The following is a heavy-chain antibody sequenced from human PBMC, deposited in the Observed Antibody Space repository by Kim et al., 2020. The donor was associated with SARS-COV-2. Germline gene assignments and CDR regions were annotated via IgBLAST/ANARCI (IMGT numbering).Heavy chain of an antibody. Sequence: VKGRFTISRDNAKNSFYLQMERLRDGDTAVYYCSRGEENYDVLTALPTDYWGQGTLVTVSS. CDR3: SRGEENYDVLTALPTDY. V-gene: IGHV3-13*01. D-gene: IGHD3-9*01. J-gene: IGHJ4*02.